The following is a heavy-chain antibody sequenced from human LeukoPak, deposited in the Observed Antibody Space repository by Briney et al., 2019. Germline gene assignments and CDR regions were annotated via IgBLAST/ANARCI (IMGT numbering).Heavy chain of an antibody. CDR1: GYTLTELS. Sequence: ASVKVSCKVSGYTLTELSMHWVRQAPGKGLEWMGGFDPEDGETIYAQKFQGRVTMTEDTSTDTAYMELSSLRSEDTAVYCCATVNYGASHWFDPWGQGTLVTVSS. CDR2: FDPEDGET. V-gene: IGHV1-24*01. J-gene: IGHJ5*02. CDR3: ATVNYGASHWFDP. D-gene: IGHD4-17*01.